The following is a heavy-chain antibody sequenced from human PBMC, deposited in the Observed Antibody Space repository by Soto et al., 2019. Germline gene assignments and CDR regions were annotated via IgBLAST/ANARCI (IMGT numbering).Heavy chain of an antibody. D-gene: IGHD3-10*01. J-gene: IGHJ6*03. V-gene: IGHV3-23*01. CDR1: GFTFNIYA. CDR3: AKGGTLWDSGKRYMNV. CDR2: IGGGGTRT. Sequence: EVQLLESGGGLVQPGGSLRLSCAASGFTFNIYAMNWVRQAPGKGLEWVSGIGGGGTRTYYADSVKGRFTISRDNSKNTLYLQMSSLRVEDTATYHCAKGGTLWDSGKRYMNVCGKGTTVTVSS.